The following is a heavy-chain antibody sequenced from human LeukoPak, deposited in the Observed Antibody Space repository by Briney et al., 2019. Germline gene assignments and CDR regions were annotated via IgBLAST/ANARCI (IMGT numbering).Heavy chain of an antibody. CDR2: ISAYNGNT. CDR3: ARDLVPYYYDSSGSDY. D-gene: IGHD3-22*01. V-gene: IGHV1-18*01. CDR1: GYTFTSYG. Sequence: ASVKVSCKASGYTFTSYGISWVRQAPGQGLEWMGWISAYNGNTNYAQKLQGRVTMTTDTSTSTAYMELRSLRSDDTAVYYCARDLVPYYYDSSGSDYWGQGTLVTVSS. J-gene: IGHJ4*02.